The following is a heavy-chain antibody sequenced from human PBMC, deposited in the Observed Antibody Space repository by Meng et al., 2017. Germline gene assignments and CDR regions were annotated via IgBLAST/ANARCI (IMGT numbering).Heavy chain of an antibody. J-gene: IGHJ4*02. CDR3: ARIGDWGSTRYFDY. CDR1: VGTFSSYT. V-gene: IGHV1-69*02. CDR2: IIPILGIA. D-gene: IGHD7-27*01. Sequence: QVQLVQSGAEVKKPGSSVKVSCKASVGTFSSYTISWVRQAPGQGLEWMGRIIPILGIANYAQKFQGRVTITADKSTSTAYMELSSLRSEDTAVYYCARIGDWGSTRYFDYWGQGTLVTVSS.